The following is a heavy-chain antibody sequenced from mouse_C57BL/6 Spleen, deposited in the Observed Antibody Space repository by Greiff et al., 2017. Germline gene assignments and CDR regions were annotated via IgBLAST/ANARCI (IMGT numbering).Heavy chain of an antibody. CDR1: GYTFTSYW. CDR2: INPRNGGT. V-gene: IGHV1-53*01. CDR3: ARGGYYGYEDAMDY. J-gene: IGHJ4*01. D-gene: IGHD2-2*01. Sequence: QVQLQQPGTELVKPGASVKLSCKASGYTFTSYWMHWVKQRPGQGLEWIGNINPRNGGTNYNEKFKSKATLTVDKSSSTAYMQLSSLTSEDSAVYDCARGGYYGYEDAMDYWGQGTAVTVSS.